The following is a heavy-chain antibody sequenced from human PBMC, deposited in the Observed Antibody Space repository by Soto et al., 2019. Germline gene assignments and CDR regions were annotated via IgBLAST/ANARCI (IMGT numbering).Heavy chain of an antibody. V-gene: IGHV3-23*01. CDR3: AKDIGNYGSGSFSQ. J-gene: IGHJ4*02. D-gene: IGHD3-10*01. CDR1: GFTFGSYA. Sequence: EVQLLESGGGLVQPGGSLRLSCAASGFTFGSYAMSWVRQAPGKGLEWVSLISGTGDSSEYANSVKGRFTISRDYSKTTVFLQMKSLRAEDKAVYFCAKDIGNYGSGSFSQWGQGTRVTVSS. CDR2: ISGTGDSS.